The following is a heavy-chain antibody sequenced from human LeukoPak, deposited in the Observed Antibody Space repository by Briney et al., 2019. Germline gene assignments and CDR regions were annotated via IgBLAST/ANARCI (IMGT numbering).Heavy chain of an antibody. CDR1: GFTFTTYW. D-gene: IGHD3-10*01. J-gene: IGHJ4*02. V-gene: IGHV3-7*01. CDR3: AKVAKYYYGPETYYFFEH. Sequence: PGGSLRLSCAASGFTFTTYWMSWVRQAPGKGLEWVANIKQDGTEKYYVDSVKGRFTISRDNAKNSLYLQMNSLRVEDTAVYYCAKVAKYYYGPETYYFFEHWGQGTPVTASS. CDR2: IKQDGTEK.